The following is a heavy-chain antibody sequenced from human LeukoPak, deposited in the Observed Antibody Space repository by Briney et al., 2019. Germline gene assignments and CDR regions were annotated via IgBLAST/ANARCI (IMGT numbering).Heavy chain of an antibody. J-gene: IGHJ4*02. D-gene: IGHD2-2*02. V-gene: IGHV1-24*01. Sequence: ASVNVSYKVSGYTLTELSMHWVRRAPGKGLEGMGGSDPEDGETIYAQKFQGRVTMTGDTSTDTAYMELSSLRSEDTAVYYCATGGNSRGPDTLYYFDYWGQGTLVTVSS. CDR3: ATGGNSRGPDTLYYFDY. CDR2: SDPEDGET. CDR1: GYTLTELS.